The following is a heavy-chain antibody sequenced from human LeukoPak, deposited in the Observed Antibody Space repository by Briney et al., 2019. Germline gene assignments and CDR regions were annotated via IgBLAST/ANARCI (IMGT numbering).Heavy chain of an antibody. CDR1: GFTFSSYA. CDR3: AKDYATYYYGSGSYYNYGMDV. V-gene: IGHV3-23*01. CDR2: ISGSGGSK. D-gene: IGHD3-10*01. J-gene: IGHJ6*02. Sequence: PGGSLRLSCAASGFTFSSYAMSWVRQAPGKGLEWVSYISGSGGSKYCADSVKGRFTISRDNSKNTLYLQMNSLRAEDTAVYYCAKDYATYYYGSGSYYNYGMDVWGQGTTVTVSS.